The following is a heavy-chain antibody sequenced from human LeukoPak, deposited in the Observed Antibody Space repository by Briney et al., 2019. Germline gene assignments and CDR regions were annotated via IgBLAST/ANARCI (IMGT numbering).Heavy chain of an antibody. J-gene: IGHJ5*02. Sequence: GGSLRLSCGASGFSCSDYGMDWVRQAPGKGLEWVAFIRSDGSIKYYLDSVKGRFTISRDNSKNTMYLQMNSMRAEDTAVYYCLRTAQSGPTGWFDPWGQGTLVTVSS. CDR1: GFSCSDYG. D-gene: IGHD1-1*01. V-gene: IGHV3-30*02. CDR3: LRTAQSGPTGWFDP. CDR2: IRSDGSIK.